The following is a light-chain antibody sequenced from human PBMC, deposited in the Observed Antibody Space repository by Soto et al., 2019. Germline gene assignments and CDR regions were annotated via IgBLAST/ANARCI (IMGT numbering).Light chain of an antibody. Sequence: DTQITKSPPSLSPPVGDRATFTGKPSQAIDNYLHWYQQKPGKALKLLIHDASNLKTGVPSRFSGSGYGTHFTFTISSLQPEDIATYYCQQYDNLLFTFGPGTRVEIK. V-gene: IGKV1-33*01. CDR2: DAS. CDR1: QAIDNY. J-gene: IGKJ3*01. CDR3: QQYDNLLFT.